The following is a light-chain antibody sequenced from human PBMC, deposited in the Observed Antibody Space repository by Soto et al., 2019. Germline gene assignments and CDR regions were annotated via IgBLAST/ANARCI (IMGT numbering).Light chain of an antibody. J-gene: IGKJ4*01. CDR1: QSISSW. CDR2: KAS. Sequence: DIQMTQSPSTLSASVGDRVTITCRASQSISSWLAWYQQKPGKAPNLLIYKASTLESGVPSRFSGSGSGTEFTLTISSVQPDDFATYYCQQYKSYPLTFXGGTKADIK. CDR3: QQYKSYPLT. V-gene: IGKV1-5*03.